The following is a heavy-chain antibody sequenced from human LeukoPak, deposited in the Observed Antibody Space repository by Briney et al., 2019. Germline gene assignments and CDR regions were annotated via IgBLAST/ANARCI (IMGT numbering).Heavy chain of an antibody. D-gene: IGHD6-13*01. V-gene: IGHV3-7*01. CDR2: IKQDGSEK. CDR1: GFSFSTYW. Sequence: TGGSLRLSCAASGFSFSTYWMSWVRQAPGKGLEWVANIKQDGSEKYYVDSAKGRFTISRDNAKNSLYLQMNSLRAEDTAVYYCATDLGSSWPNFWGQGILVTVSS. J-gene: IGHJ4*02. CDR3: ATDLGSSWPNF.